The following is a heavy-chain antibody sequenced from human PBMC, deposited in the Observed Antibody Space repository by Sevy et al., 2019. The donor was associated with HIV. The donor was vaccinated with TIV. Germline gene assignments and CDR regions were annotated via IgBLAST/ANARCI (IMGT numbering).Heavy chain of an antibody. V-gene: IGHV3-30*09. Sequence: GGSLRLSCTASEFTFSDYVMHWVRQTPGKGLEWVAIISHDGMNEDYADSVKGRFAISRDNSKNTLYLQMNRLRPDDXXXXXXXXEGAPHRNIRYCFGENCFYNWFDTWGQGVLVTVSS. CDR1: EFTFSDYV. J-gene: IGHJ5*02. CDR2: ISHDGMNE. D-gene: IGHD2-15*01. CDR3: XXEGAPHRNIRYCFGENCFYNWFDT.